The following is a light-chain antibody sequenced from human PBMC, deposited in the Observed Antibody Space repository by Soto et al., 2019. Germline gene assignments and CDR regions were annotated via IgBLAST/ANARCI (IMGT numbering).Light chain of an antibody. CDR3: QQYNNWPPGIT. V-gene: IGKV3-15*01. J-gene: IGKJ5*01. Sequence: EIVMTQSPATLYVSPGHRATLSCRASQSVSSNLAWYQQKPGQAPSLLXYGASTRATGIPARFSGSGSGTEFTLTISSLQSEDFAVYYCQQYNNWPPGITFGQGTRLEIK. CDR2: GAS. CDR1: QSVSSN.